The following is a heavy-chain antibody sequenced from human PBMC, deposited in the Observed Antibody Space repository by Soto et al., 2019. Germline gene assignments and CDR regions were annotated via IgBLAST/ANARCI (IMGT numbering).Heavy chain of an antibody. Sequence: EVQLVESGGGSLQPGRSLRLSCAASGFIFDNYAMHWVRQAPGKGLEWVSGISWNSADLGYADSVKGRFTISRDNAKNSLFLQMNDLRVDDTAFYFCAKDAVRSYETSQPFDHWGQGTLVTVSS. J-gene: IGHJ5*02. D-gene: IGHD3-22*01. CDR2: ISWNSADL. CDR1: GFIFDNYA. V-gene: IGHV3-9*01. CDR3: AKDAVRSYETSQPFDH.